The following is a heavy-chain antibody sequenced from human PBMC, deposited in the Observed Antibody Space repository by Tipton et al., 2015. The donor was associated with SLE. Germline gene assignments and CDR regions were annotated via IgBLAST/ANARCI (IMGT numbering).Heavy chain of an antibody. CDR3: TTYYDKGAFDV. Sequence: SLRLSCAASGFTFRNAWMSWVRQAPGKGLEWVGRIKSKTDGGTTDYAAPVKGRFTISRDDSKNTLSLQMNSLKTEDAAVYYCTTYYDKGAFDVWGQGTMVTVSS. D-gene: IGHD3-22*01. V-gene: IGHV3-15*01. CDR1: GFTFRNAW. J-gene: IGHJ3*01. CDR2: IKSKTDGGTT.